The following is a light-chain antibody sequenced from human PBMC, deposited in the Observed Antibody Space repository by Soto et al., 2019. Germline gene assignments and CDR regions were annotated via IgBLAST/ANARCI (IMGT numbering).Light chain of an antibody. CDR1: QNIANN. CDR3: QQYNFWPPLT. CDR2: GAS. J-gene: IGKJ4*01. V-gene: IGKV3-15*01. Sequence: EKVMMQSPDTLSAFPGEIATLSCRASQNIANNLAWYQQKPGQAPRLLIYGASTRATGVPARFSGSGSGTEFTLTISSLQSEDSAIYYCQQYNFWPPLTFGGGTKVQIK.